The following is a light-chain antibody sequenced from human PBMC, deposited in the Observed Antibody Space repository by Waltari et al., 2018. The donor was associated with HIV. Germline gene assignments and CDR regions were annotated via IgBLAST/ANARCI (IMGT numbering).Light chain of an antibody. CDR2: KDT. CDR1: SSNIENDN. J-gene: IGLJ1*01. CDR3: VGWDSRLSGYV. Sequence: QSVLTQPPSASGTPGQRVTISCSGSSSNIENDNVYWYQQLTGAAPRLLIYKDTQWPSGVPDRFTGSKSGTSASLAISGLRSEDEADYYCVGWDSRLSGYVFGTGT. V-gene: IGLV1-47*01.